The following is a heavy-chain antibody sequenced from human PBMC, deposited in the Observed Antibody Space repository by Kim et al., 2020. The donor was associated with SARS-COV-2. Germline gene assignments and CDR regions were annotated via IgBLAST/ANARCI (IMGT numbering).Heavy chain of an antibody. V-gene: IGHV3-23*01. CDR3: TRHGEGGYRYGYYYYSGMDV. D-gene: IGHD5-18*01. J-gene: IGHJ6*02. CDR1: GFTLRNYD. Sequence: GGSLRLSCAASGFTLRNYDMSWVRQAPGKGLEWVSAISGSGDSTYCAESVKGRVTISRDNSKNMLFLQMNGLRDADTAVYYCTRHGEGGYRYGYYYYSGMDVWGQGTTVNVSS. CDR2: ISGSGDST.